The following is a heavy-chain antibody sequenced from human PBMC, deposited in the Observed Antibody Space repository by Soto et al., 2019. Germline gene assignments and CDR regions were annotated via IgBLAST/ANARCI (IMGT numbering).Heavy chain of an antibody. CDR1: GDSVSSNSAA. CDR3: ARDLQVDCNFEVIKLYYYYCMDV. V-gene: IGHV6-1*01. CDR2: TYYRSKWYN. Sequence: SPTLSLPCAISGDSVSSNSAAWNWIRPSPSRGLEWLGRTYYRSKWYNDYAVSVKSRITINPDTSKNQFSLQLNSVTPEDTAVYYCARDLQVDCNFEVIKLYYYYCMDVWRQAPTVTASS. J-gene: IGHJ6*02. D-gene: IGHD3-9*01.